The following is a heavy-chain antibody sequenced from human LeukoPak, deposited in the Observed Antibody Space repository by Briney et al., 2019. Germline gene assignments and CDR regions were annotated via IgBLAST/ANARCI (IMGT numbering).Heavy chain of an antibody. Sequence: ASVKLSCKASGYTFTGYYMHWVRQAPGQGLEWMGRINPNSGGTNYAQKFQGRVTMTRDTSISTAYMELSRLRSDDTAVYYCASGGPGGSIYYYYYYMDVWGKGTTVTVSS. V-gene: IGHV1-2*06. CDR1: GYTFTGYY. J-gene: IGHJ6*03. CDR3: ASGGPGGSIYYYYYYMDV. CDR2: INPNSGGT. D-gene: IGHD3-10*01.